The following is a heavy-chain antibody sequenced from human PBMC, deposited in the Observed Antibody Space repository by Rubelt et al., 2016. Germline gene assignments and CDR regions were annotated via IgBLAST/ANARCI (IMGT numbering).Heavy chain of an antibody. CDR1: GGSFSGYF. Sequence: QVQLQQWGAGLLKPSETLSLTCAVYGGSFSGYFWSWIRQPPGKGLEGIGEVNHSGSTNYNPSLKSRVTKSLDASKNQFSLSLSSVTAADTAVYYCARYCNASDCYFIGLDYWGQGRLVTVSA. V-gene: IGHV4-34*01. CDR3: ARYCNASDCYFIGLDY. J-gene: IGHJ4*02. D-gene: IGHD2-21*02. CDR2: VNHSGST.